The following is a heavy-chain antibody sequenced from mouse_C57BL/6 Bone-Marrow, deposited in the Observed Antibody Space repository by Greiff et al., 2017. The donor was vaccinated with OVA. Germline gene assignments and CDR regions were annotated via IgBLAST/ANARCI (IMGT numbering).Heavy chain of an antibody. J-gene: IGHJ3*01. Sequence: DVQLVESGGGLVQPGESLKLSCESNEYEFPSHDMSWVRKTPEKRLELVAAINSDGGSTYYPDTMERRVIISRDNTKKTLYLQMSSLRSEDTALYYCARAYVGYYGFAYWGQGTLVTVSA. CDR3: ARAYVGYYGFAY. CDR1: EYEFPSHD. V-gene: IGHV5-2*01. CDR2: INSDGGST. D-gene: IGHD2-3*01.